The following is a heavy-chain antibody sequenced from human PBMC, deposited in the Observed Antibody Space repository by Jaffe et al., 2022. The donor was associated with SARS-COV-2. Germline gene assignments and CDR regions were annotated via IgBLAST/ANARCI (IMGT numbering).Heavy chain of an antibody. CDR3: ARVLPGWPEYYFDY. J-gene: IGHJ4*02. CDR2: IYYSGST. Sequence: QLQLQESGPGLVKPSETLSLTCTVSGGSISSSSYYWGWIRQPPGKGLEWIGSIYYSGSTYYNPSLKSRVTISVDTSKNQFSLKLSSVTAADTAVYYCARVLPGWPEYYFDYWGQGTLVTVSS. V-gene: IGHV4-39*01. D-gene: IGHD2-15*01. CDR1: GGSISSSSYY.